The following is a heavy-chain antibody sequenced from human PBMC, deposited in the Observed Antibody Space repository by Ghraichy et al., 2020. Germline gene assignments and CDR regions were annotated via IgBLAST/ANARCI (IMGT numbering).Heavy chain of an antibody. Sequence: SETLSLTCAVYGGSFSGYYWSWIRQPPGKGLEWIGEINHSGSTNYNPSLKSRVTISVDTSKNQFSLKLSSVTAADTAVYYCARVSPERYGGYKFDPWGQGTLVTVSS. CDR3: ARVSPERYGGYKFDP. CDR1: GGSFSGYY. CDR2: INHSGST. V-gene: IGHV4-34*01. D-gene: IGHD5-12*01. J-gene: IGHJ5*02.